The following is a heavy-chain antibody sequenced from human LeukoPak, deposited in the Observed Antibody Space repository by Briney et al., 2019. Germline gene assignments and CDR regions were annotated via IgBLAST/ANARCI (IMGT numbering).Heavy chain of an antibody. CDR1: GGSFSGYY. Sequence: SETLSLTCAVYGGSFSGYYWSWIRQPPGKGLEWIGEINHSGSTNYNPSLKSRVTISVDTSKNQFSLRLSSVTAADTAVYYCARDRLVATISGYYMDVWGKGTTVTVSS. D-gene: IGHD5-12*01. J-gene: IGHJ6*03. CDR3: ARDRLVATISGYYMDV. V-gene: IGHV4-34*01. CDR2: INHSGST.